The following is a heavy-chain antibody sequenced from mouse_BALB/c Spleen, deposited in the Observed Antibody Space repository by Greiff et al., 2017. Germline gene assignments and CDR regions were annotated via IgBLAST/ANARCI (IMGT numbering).Heavy chain of an antibody. CDR3: ARDGYWYFDV. J-gene: IGHJ1*01. CDR1: GFTFSSYG. V-gene: IGHV5-6-3*01. Sequence: EVKVVESGGGLVQPGGSLKLSCAASGFTFSSYGMSWVRQTPDKRLELVATINSNGGSTYYPDSVKGRFTISRDNAKNTLYLQLSSLKSEDTAMYYCARDGYWYFDVWGEGTTVTVSS. CDR2: INSNGGST.